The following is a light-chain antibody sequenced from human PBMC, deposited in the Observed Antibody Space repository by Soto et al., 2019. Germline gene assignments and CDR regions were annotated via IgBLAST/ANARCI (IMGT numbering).Light chain of an antibody. J-gene: IGKJ5*01. CDR2: DAS. Sequence: EIVMTQSPATLSVSPGETATLSCRASQSVSTKLAWYQQKPGQAPRLLINDASTRATGVPARFSDWGSGTEFTLTISSLQSEDFAVYYCQQYHNWPPITFGQGTRLEIK. CDR3: QQYHNWPPIT. V-gene: IGKV3-15*01. CDR1: QSVSTK.